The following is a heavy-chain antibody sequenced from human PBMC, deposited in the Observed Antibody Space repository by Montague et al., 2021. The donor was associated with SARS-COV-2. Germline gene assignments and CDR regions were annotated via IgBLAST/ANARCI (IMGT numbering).Heavy chain of an antibody. V-gene: IGHV4-34*01. D-gene: IGHD3-22*01. J-gene: IGHJ2*01. Sequence: SETLSLTCAVYGGSFSDYYWSWIRQPPGKGLEWIGEINHSGSTNYNPSLRSRVTISVDTSKNQFSLKLSAVTAADTAVYYCARGALTISMILVVMTGAGWYFDLWGRGTLVTVSS. CDR2: INHSGST. CDR3: ARGALTISMILVVMTGAGWYFDL. CDR1: GGSFSDYY.